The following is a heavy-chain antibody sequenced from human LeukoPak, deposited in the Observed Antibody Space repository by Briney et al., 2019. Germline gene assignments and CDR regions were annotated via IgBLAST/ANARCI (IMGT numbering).Heavy chain of an antibody. CDR1: GFTFSSYA. Sequence: PGGSLRLSCAASGFTFSSYAMSWVRQAPGKGLEWVSAISGSGGSTYYADSVKGRFTISRDNSKNTLYLQMNSLRAEDTAVYYCAREGIAAAGPTGDYYYYGMDVWGQGTTVTVSS. J-gene: IGHJ6*02. V-gene: IGHV3-23*01. D-gene: IGHD6-13*01. CDR2: ISGSGGST. CDR3: AREGIAAAGPTGDYYYYGMDV.